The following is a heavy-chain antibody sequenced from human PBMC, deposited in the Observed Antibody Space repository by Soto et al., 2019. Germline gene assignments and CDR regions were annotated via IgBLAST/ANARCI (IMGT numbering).Heavy chain of an antibody. D-gene: IGHD3-16*01. V-gene: IGHV3-23*01. J-gene: IGHJ4*02. CDR2: ISATGGGT. CDR1: GFKFSNYA. Sequence: SLRLSCAASGFKFSNYAMSWVRQAPGKGLEWVSLISATGGGTYYADSVKGRFTISRDNSHNTLYLQVHSLTAEDTAVYYCAKGRRAGGNSAFYFDFWGQGAQVTVSS. CDR3: AKGRRAGGNSAFYFDF.